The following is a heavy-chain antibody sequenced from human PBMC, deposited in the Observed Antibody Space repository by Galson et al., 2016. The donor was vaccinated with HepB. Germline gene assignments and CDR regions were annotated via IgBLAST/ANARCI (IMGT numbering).Heavy chain of an antibody. V-gene: IGHV3-23*01. CDR1: GFTLSTYA. CDR2: INGNGGST. D-gene: IGHD3-16*02. CDR3: ARWAYQSGNYRALDY. Sequence: SLRLSCAASGFTLSTYAMDWVRQAPGKGPEWVSAINGNGGSTYYTDSVKGRFTISRDNSKNTLYLQMNILRAEDTAVYSCARWAYQSGNYRALDYWGQGTLVTVSS. J-gene: IGHJ4*02.